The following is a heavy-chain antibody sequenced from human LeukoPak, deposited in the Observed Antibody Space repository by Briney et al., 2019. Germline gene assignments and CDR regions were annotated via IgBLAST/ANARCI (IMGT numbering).Heavy chain of an antibody. CDR3: ARYMVRGGGFDY. V-gene: IGHV4-39*07. CDR2: IYYSGST. J-gene: IGHJ4*02. CDR1: GGSISSSSYY. Sequence: PSETLSLTCTVSGGSISSSSYYWGWIRQPPGKGLEWIGSIYYSGSTYYNPSLKSRVTISVDTSKNQFSLKLSSVTAADTAVYYCARYMVRGGGFDYWGQGTLVTVSS. D-gene: IGHD3-10*01.